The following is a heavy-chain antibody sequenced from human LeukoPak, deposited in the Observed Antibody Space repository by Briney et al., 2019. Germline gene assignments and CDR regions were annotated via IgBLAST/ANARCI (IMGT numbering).Heavy chain of an antibody. CDR3: ASFPSIAAAGWFDY. CDR1: GGSFSGYY. J-gene: IGHJ4*02. V-gene: IGHV4-34*01. Sequence: SETLSLTCTVSGGSFSGYYWSWIRQPPGKGLEWIGEINHGGSTNYNPSLKSRVTISVDTSKNQFSLKLSSVTAADTAVYYCASFPSIAAAGWFDYWGQGTLVTVSS. D-gene: IGHD6-13*01. CDR2: INHGGST.